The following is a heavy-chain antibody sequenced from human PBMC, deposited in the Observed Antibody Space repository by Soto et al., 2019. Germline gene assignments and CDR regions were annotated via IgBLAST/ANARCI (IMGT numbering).Heavy chain of an antibody. CDR2: IYHNGES. CDR1: GDSISSSNW. D-gene: IGHD3-22*01. Sequence: SETLSLTCAVSGDSISSSNWWSWVRQPPGKGLEWIAEIYHNGESNYNPSFKSRVTMSVDKSRNQFSLRLTSVTAADTAVYYCARLGAYYQSLDPWGPGTLVTVSS. V-gene: IGHV4-4*02. J-gene: IGHJ5*02. CDR3: ARLGAYYQSLDP.